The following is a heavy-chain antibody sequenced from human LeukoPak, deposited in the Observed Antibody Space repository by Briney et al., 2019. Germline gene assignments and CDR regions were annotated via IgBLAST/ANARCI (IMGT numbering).Heavy chain of an antibody. D-gene: IGHD3-22*01. CDR3: ARDPDDSSGTFQGY. Sequence: ASVQVSCKASGGTFSSYAISWVRQAPGQGLEWMGGIIPIFGTANYAQKFQGRVTITADESTSTAYMELSSLRSEDTAVYYCARDPDDSSGTFQGYWGQGTLVTVSS. CDR2: IIPIFGTA. CDR1: GGTFSSYA. J-gene: IGHJ4*02. V-gene: IGHV1-69*13.